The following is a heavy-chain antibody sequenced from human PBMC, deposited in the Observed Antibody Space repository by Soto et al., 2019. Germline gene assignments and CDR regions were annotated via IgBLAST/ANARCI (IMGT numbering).Heavy chain of an antibody. CDR3: ASSSLTFIGGVDPDFDV. CDR2: MSSSGDS. CDR1: GASVSHYF. D-gene: IGHD3-3*01. Sequence: QVQLQESGPGLVKPSETLSLTCAVSGASVSHYFWRWIRHPPGKGLEWLGYMSSSGDSISNPALKSRITISLDMSNNHVSLRLLSLTGVDPAVYYCASSSLTFIGGVDPDFDVWGMGTLVSVSS. V-gene: IGHV4-4*09. J-gene: IGHJ4*02.